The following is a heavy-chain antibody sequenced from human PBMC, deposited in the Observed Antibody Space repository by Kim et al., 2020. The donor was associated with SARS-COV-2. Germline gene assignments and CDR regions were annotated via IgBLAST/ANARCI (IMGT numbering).Heavy chain of an antibody. CDR3: AKDDSSGYYQDQAEYFQQ. CDR2: ISGCGGST. J-gene: IGHJ1*01. CDR1: GFTFSSYA. D-gene: IGHD3-22*01. V-gene: IGHV3-23*01. Sequence: GGSLRLSCAASGFTFSSYAMNWVRQAPGKGLEWVSVISGCGGSTYYADSVKGRFTISRDNSKNTLYLQMNSLRAEDTAVYYCAKDDSSGYYQDQAEYFQQWRRRTLVSVS.